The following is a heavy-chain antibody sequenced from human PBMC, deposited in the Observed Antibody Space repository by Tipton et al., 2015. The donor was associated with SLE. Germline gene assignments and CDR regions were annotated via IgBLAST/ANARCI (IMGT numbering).Heavy chain of an antibody. J-gene: IGHJ4*02. CDR1: GFIISSYL. Sequence: GSLRLSCVASGFIISSYLMTWVRQAPGRGLEWVANIKRDGSETYYVDSVKGRFTVSRDNAKNSMYLQMSSLRSEDTAVYYCTRDFVTAAGTAFDYWGQGNLVTVSS. D-gene: IGHD6-13*01. CDR2: IKRDGSET. V-gene: IGHV3-7*01. CDR3: TRDFVTAAGTAFDY.